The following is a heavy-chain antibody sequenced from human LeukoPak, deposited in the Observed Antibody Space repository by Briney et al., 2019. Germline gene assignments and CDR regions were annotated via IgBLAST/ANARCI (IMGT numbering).Heavy chain of an antibody. V-gene: IGHV3-73*01. Sequence: PGGSLRLSCAASGFIFSGSAIHWVRQASGKGLEWVGHIRSRTYSYATAYAESVKGRFTISRDDSENMAYLQMSSLKTEDTAVYYCMKLWTTIFPVTGWGQGTLVTVSS. D-gene: IGHD2-21*02. CDR3: MKLWTTIFPVTG. CDR1: GFIFSGSA. CDR2: IRSRTYSYAT. J-gene: IGHJ4*02.